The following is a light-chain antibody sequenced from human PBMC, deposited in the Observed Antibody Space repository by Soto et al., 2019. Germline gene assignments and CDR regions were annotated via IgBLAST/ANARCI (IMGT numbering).Light chain of an antibody. CDR3: ASWDDSMNGV. Sequence: QLVLTQPPSASGTPGQRVTISCSGSSSNIGRNTVNWYQQLPGAAPKLLIYDNNQRPSGVPDRFSGSKSGTSASLAISGLQSEDGADYYCASWDDSMNGVFGGGTKVTVL. J-gene: IGLJ2*01. CDR1: SSNIGRNT. CDR2: DNN. V-gene: IGLV1-44*01.